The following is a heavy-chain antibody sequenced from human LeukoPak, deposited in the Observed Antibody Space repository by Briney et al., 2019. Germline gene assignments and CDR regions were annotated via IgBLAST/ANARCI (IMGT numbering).Heavy chain of an antibody. CDR2: INYSGST. CDR3: ARLWYF. D-gene: IGHD1-14*01. CDR1: GGSISSSTYY. Sequence: KTSETLSLTCTVSGGSISSSTYYWGWIRQPPGKGLEWIGSINYSGSTYYNPSLKSRVTLSVDTSKSQFSLKLSSVTAADTAVYFCARLWYFWGQGTLVTVSS. J-gene: IGHJ4*02. V-gene: IGHV4-39*01.